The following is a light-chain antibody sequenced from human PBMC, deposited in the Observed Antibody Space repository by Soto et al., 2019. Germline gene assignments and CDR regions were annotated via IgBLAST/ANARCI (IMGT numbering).Light chain of an antibody. V-gene: IGKV3-15*01. Sequence: EIVMAQSPATLSVSPGERATLSCRASQSVSSNLAWYQHKPGQAPRLLIYDASTRATGVPATFSGSGSGTEFTHTISSLQSDDFAIYYCQHYNMWPHMLSFGGGTRLDIK. J-gene: IGKJ5*01. CDR2: DAS. CDR1: QSVSSN. CDR3: QHYNMWPHMLS.